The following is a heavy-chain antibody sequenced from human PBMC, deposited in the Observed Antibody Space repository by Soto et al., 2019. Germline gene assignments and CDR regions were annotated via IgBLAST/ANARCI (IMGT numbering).Heavy chain of an antibody. Sequence: GASVKVSCKASGGTFSSYSISWVRQAPGEGLEWMGGIIPIFGSANYAQKFQGRVTITADESTSTAYMELSSLSSEDKAVYYCASLIVGASSDYWGQGTLVTVSS. CDR3: ASLIVGASSDY. D-gene: IGHD1-26*01. CDR2: IIPIFGSA. CDR1: GGTFSSYS. J-gene: IGHJ4*02. V-gene: IGHV1-69*13.